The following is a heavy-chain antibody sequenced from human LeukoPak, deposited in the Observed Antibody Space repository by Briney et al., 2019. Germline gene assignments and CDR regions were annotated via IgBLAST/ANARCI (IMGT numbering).Heavy chain of an antibody. CDR3: ASGYSSGSDAFDI. V-gene: IGHV3-21*01. CDR1: GFTFSSYS. CDR2: ISSSSSYI. Sequence: PGGSLRLSCAASGFTFSSYSMNWVRQAPGKGLEWLSSISSSSSYIYYADSVKGRFTISRDNAKNSLYLQMNSLRAEDTAVYYCASGYSSGSDAFDIWGQGTMVTVSS. D-gene: IGHD6-19*01. J-gene: IGHJ3*02.